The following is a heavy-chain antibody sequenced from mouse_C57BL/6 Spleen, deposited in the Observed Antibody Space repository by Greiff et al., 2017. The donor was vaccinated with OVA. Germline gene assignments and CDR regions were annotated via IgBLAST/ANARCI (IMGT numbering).Heavy chain of an antibody. CDR1: GYTFTSYW. Sequence: VQLQQPGAELVKPGASVKLSCKASGYTFTSYWMQWVKQRPGQGLEWIGEIDPSDSYTNYNQKFKGKATLTVDTSSSTAYMQLSSLTSEDSAVYYCARRITTVAPDYWGQGTTLTVSS. J-gene: IGHJ2*01. V-gene: IGHV1-50*01. CDR2: IDPSDSYT. CDR3: ARRITTVAPDY. D-gene: IGHD1-1*01.